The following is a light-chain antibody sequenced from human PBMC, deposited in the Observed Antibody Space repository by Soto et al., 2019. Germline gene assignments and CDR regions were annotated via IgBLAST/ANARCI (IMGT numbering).Light chain of an antibody. CDR1: SSDVGAYNY. Sequence: QSVLTQPASVSGSPGQSIAISCTGTSSDVGAYNYVSWYQQHPGKAPKLMIYDVTTRPSGVSDRFSGSKSGITASLTISGLQAEDEADYYCSSYSSSTTWVFGGGNKVTVL. CDR3: SSYSSSTTWV. J-gene: IGLJ3*02. CDR2: DVT. V-gene: IGLV2-14*01.